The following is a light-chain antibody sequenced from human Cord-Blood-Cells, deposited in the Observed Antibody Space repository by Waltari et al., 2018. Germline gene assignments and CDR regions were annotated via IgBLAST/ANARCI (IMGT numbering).Light chain of an antibody. CDR3: SSYTSSSTWV. V-gene: IGLV2-14*01. CDR2: DVS. J-gene: IGLJ3*02. CDR1: SSDVGGYNY. Sequence: QSALTQPASVSGSPGPSITISCTGTSSDVGGYNYVSWYHQHPVKAPKLMIYDVSNRPSGVSNRFSGSKSGNTASLTISGLQAEDEADYYCSSYTSSSTWVFGGGTKLTVL.